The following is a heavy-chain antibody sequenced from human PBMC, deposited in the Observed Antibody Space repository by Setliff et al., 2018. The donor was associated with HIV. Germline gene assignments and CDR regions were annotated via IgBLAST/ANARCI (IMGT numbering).Heavy chain of an antibody. CDR2: IYHSGKT. J-gene: IGHJ4*02. V-gene: IGHV4-34*01. CDR1: GGSFSGYY. D-gene: IGHD4-17*01. CDR3: ARDVGGLYGDYL. Sequence: PSETLSLTCAVYGGSFSGYYWSWIRQPPGKGLEWIGEIYHSGKTYYNPSLSSRLTISVDTSKNQFSLKLTSVTAADTAVYYCARDVGGLYGDYLWGQGTLVTVSS.